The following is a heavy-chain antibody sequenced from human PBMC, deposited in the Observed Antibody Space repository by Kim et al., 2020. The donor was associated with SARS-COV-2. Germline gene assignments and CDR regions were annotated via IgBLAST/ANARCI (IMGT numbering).Heavy chain of an antibody. Sequence: IGYADSVQGRFTIARDNAKNSLYLQMNSRRVEDTALYYCAKDPSDGFDYWGQVTLVTVSS. V-gene: IGHV3-9*01. CDR2: I. J-gene: IGHJ4*02. CDR3: AKDPSDGFDY.